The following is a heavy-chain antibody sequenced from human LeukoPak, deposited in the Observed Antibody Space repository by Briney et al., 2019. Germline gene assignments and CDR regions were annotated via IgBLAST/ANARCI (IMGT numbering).Heavy chain of an antibody. CDR3: ARDRGFTSFDY. CDR1: GFTFSSYS. J-gene: IGHJ4*02. D-gene: IGHD5-12*01. V-gene: IGHV3-48*04. CDR2: ISSSSSTI. Sequence: GGSLRLSCAASGFTFSSYSIDWVRQAPGKGLEWLSYISSSSSTIYYADSVKGRFTISRDNAKNSVYLQMNSLRAEDTAVYYCARDRGFTSFDYWGQGSLVTVSS.